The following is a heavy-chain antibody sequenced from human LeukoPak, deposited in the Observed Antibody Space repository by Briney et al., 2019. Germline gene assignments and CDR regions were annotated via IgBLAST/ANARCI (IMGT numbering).Heavy chain of an antibody. CDR3: ASSIAVAGTCSYFDY. Sequence: SETLSLTCTLSGGSISSYYWSWIRQPPGKGLEWIGYIYYSGSTNYNPSLKSRVTISVDTSKNQFSLKLSSVTAADTAVFYCASSIAVAGTCSYFDYWGQGTLVTVSS. D-gene: IGHD6-19*01. CDR1: GGSISSYY. V-gene: IGHV4-59*08. CDR2: IYYSGST. J-gene: IGHJ4*02.